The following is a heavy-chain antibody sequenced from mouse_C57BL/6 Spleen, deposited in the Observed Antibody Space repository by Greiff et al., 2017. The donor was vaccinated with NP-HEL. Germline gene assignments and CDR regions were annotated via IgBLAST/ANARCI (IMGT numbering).Heavy chain of an antibody. CDR3: ARIAYYGSSYWYFDV. J-gene: IGHJ1*03. D-gene: IGHD1-1*01. CDR1: GFSLSTFGMG. CDR2: IWWDDDK. Sequence: QVTLKESGPGILQPSQSLSLTCSFSGFSLSTFGMGVGWIRQPSGQGLEWLAHIWWDDDKYYNPALKSRLTLSKDTSKNQVFLKIANVDTADTATYCCARIAYYGSSYWYFDVWGTGTTVTVSS. V-gene: IGHV8-8*01.